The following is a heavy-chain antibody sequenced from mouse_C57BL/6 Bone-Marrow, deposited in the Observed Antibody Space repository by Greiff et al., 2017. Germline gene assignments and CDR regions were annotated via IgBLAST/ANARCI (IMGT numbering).Heavy chain of an antibody. V-gene: IGHV1S81*02. CDR3: SRSGYGGFAY. J-gene: IGHJ3*01. Sequence: QVQLKESGAELVKPGASVKLSCKSSGYTFTSYYMSWVKQRPGQGLQWIGGINPSNGGTNFNEKFKSKATLTADKSSNTAYMQLSSLTSEDSAVYYCSRSGYGGFAYWGQVTLVTVSA. CDR2: INPSNGGT. CDR1: GYTFTSYY. D-gene: IGHD1-1*02.